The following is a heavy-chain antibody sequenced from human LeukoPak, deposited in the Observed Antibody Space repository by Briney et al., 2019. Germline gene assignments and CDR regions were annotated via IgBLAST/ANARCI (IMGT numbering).Heavy chain of an antibody. CDR1: GFTFSSYG. CDR3: AKDGYSSSWYLYYYYMDV. CDR2: IWYDGSNK. D-gene: IGHD6-13*01. V-gene: IGHV3-33*06. Sequence: GGSLRLSCAASGFTFSSYGMHWVRQAPGKGLEWVAVIWYDGSNKYYADSVKGRFTIPRDNSKNTLYLQMNSLRAEDTAVYYCAKDGYSSSWYLYYYYMDVWGKGTTVTVSS. J-gene: IGHJ6*03.